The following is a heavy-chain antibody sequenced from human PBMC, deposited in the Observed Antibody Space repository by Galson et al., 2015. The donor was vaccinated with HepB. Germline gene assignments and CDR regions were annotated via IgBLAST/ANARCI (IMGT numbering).Heavy chain of an antibody. J-gene: IGHJ6*03. D-gene: IGHD2-8*02. V-gene: IGHV3-23*01. CDR1: GFNYSDSS. CDR3: AKDGVAYAHLYYYMHV. Sequence: SLRLSSAASGFNYSDSSMSCALEAPRKGLQWVSAFSGTGDNTYYAHSVKGRFTISRDHSKSTLYLQMNTLRAEDTAVYYCAKDGVAYAHLYYYMHVWGKGTTVTVSS. CDR2: FSGTGDNT.